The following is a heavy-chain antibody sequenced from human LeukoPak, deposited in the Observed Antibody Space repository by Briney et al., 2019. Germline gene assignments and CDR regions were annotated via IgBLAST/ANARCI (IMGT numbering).Heavy chain of an antibody. Sequence: ASVKVCCKASGGTFSSYAISWVRQAPGQGLEWMGGIIPIFGTANYAQKFQGRVTITADESTSTAYMELSSLRSEDTAVYYCARVPSDYYYDSRGPGFDIWGQGTMVTVSS. CDR3: ARVPSDYYYDSRGPGFDI. J-gene: IGHJ3*02. CDR1: GGTFSSYA. D-gene: IGHD3-22*01. CDR2: IIPIFGTA. V-gene: IGHV1-69*13.